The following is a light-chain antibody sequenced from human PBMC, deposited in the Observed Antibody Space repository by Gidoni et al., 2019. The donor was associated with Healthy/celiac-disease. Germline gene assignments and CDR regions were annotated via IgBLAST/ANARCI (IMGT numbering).Light chain of an antibody. CDR1: QGISSY. J-gene: IGKJ4*01. Sequence: IRMTQSPSSFSASTGDRVTITCRASQGISSYLAWYQQKPGKAPKLLIYAASTLQSGVPSRFSGSGSGTDFTLTISCLQSEDFATYYCQQYYSYLPTFGGGTKVEIK. CDR3: QQYYSYLPT. V-gene: IGKV1-8*01. CDR2: AAS.